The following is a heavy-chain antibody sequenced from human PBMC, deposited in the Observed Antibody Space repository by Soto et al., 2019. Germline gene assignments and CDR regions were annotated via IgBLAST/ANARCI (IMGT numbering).Heavy chain of an antibody. CDR3: ARAVYGDYESYYGMDV. J-gene: IGHJ6*02. D-gene: IGHD4-17*01. V-gene: IGHV3-33*01. Sequence: QVHLAESGGGVVQPGSSLRLSCAASGFTFGSYGMHWVRRAPGKGLEWVAVIWYDGSNKYYADSVKGRFTISRDNSKNTLFLQMNSLSGEDTAVYYCARAVYGDYESYYGMDVWGQGTTVTVSS. CDR2: IWYDGSNK. CDR1: GFTFGSYG.